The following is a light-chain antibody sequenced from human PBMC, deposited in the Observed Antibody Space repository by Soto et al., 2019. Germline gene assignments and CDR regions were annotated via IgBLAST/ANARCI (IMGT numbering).Light chain of an antibody. CDR1: SSNIGSNT. CDR2: SNN. V-gene: IGLV1-44*01. Sequence: QSVLTQPPSASGTPGQRVTISCSGSSSNIGSNTVNWYQQLPGTAPKLLICSNNQRPSGVPDRFSGSKSGTSASLAISGLQSEDEADYYWAAWDDSLNGYVFGTGTQLTVL. CDR3: AAWDDSLNGYV. J-gene: IGLJ1*01.